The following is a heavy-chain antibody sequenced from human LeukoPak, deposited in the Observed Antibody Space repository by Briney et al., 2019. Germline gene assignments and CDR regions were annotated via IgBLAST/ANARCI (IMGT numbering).Heavy chain of an antibody. CDR2: ISSSGNTT. D-gene: IGHD5-18*01. V-gene: IGHV3-11*04. CDR1: GFTFSDNY. CDR3: ARVIRYAGYYFDY. J-gene: IGHJ4*02. Sequence: PGGSLRLSCAASGFTFSDNYMSWLRQAPGKGLEWVSYISSSGNTTYNADSVKGRFSITRDNAKNSLYLQMNSLRAEDTAVYYCARVIRYAGYYFDYWGQGTLVTVSS.